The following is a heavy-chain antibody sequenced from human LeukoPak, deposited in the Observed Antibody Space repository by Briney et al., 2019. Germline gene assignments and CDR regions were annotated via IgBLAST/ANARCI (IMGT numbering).Heavy chain of an antibody. CDR2: SGSI. Sequence: SGSINYTPSLKSRVTISVDTSKNQFSLKLSSETAADTAVYYCARKAIVVVPAANKLGFDPWGQGTLVTVSS. J-gene: IGHJ5*02. V-gene: IGHV4-34*01. D-gene: IGHD2-2*01. CDR3: ARKAIVVVPAANKLGFDP.